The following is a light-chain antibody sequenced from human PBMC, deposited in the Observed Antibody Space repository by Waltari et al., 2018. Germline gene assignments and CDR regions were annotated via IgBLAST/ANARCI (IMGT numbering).Light chain of an antibody. J-gene: IGLJ2*01. CDR3: QSYDISLSAVV. Sequence: QSVLTQPPSVSGAPGQRVTISCTGSSSNIGATYDVHWYQHLPGTAPKLLVYGNNNRPSGVPDRFSCSKSGTSASLAITGLQAEDEADYYCQSYDISLSAVVFGGGTKLTVL. V-gene: IGLV1-40*01. CDR2: GNN. CDR1: SSNIGATYD.